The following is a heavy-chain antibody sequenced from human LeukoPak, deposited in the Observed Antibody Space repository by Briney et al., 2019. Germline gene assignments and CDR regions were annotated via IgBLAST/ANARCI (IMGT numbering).Heavy chain of an antibody. J-gene: IGHJ4*02. D-gene: IGHD1-26*01. Sequence: SVKVSCKASGGTFSSYAISWVRQAPGQGLEWMGRIIPIFGTANYAQKFQGRVTITTDESTSTAYMELSSLRSEDTAVYYCARDVRWELLEAGFDNWGQGTLVTVSS. CDR2: IIPIFGTA. CDR1: GGTFSSYA. V-gene: IGHV1-69*05. CDR3: ARDVRWELLEAGFDN.